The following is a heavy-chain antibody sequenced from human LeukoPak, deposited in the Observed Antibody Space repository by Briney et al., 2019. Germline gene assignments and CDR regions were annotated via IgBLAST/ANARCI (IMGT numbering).Heavy chain of an antibody. CDR2: INHSGST. Sequence: PSETLSLTCAVYGGSFSGYYWSRIRQPPGKGLEWIGEINHSGSTSYNPSLKSRVTISVDTSKNQFSLKLSSVTAADTAVYYCARKATTGPTKAAFDIWGQGTMVTVSS. J-gene: IGHJ3*02. CDR1: GGSFSGYY. V-gene: IGHV4-34*01. D-gene: IGHD4-17*01. CDR3: ARKATTGPTKAAFDI.